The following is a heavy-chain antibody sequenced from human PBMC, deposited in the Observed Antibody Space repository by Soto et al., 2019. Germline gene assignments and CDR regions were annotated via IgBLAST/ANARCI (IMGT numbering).Heavy chain of an antibody. J-gene: IGHJ4*02. D-gene: IGHD1-1*01. V-gene: IGHV3-30*18. CDR3: AKENLIGLGTIAYLDY. CDR2: ISYDGNNK. CDR1: GFTFTSYG. Sequence: GGSLRLSCAASGFTFTSYGMHWVRQAPGKGLERVAFISYDGNNKKYADSVKGRFTISRDNSKNTLYLQINSLRPEDTAMYYCAKENLIGLGTIAYLDYWGQGTVVTVSS.